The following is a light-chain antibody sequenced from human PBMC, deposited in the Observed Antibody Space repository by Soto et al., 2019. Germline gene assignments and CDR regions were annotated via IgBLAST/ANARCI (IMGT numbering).Light chain of an antibody. CDR1: QSVSSY. CDR2: DAS. J-gene: IGKJ4*01. Sequence: EIVLTQSPATLSLSPGGRATLSCRASQSVSSYLAWYQQKPGQAPRLLIYDASNRATGIPARFSGSGSGTEFTLTISSLQSEDSALYYCQQYKNWLALTFGGGTKV. CDR3: QQYKNWLALT. V-gene: IGKV3-11*01.